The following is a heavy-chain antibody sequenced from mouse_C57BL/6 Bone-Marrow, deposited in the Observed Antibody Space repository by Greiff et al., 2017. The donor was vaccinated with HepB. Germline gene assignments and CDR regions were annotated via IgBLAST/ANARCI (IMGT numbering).Heavy chain of an antibody. J-gene: IGHJ3*01. V-gene: IGHV5-6*01. CDR1: GFTFSSYG. CDR3: ASRLHGAWFAY. Sequence: EVQGVESGGDLVKPGGSLKLSCAASGFTFSSYGMSWVRQTPDKRLEWVATISSGGSYTYYPDSVKGRFTISRDNAKNNLYLQMSSLKSEDTAMYYCASRLHGAWFAYWGQGTLVTVSA. CDR2: ISSGGSYT. D-gene: IGHD2-4*01.